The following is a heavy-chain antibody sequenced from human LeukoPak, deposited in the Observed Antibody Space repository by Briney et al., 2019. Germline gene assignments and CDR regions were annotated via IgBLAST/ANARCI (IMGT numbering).Heavy chain of an antibody. J-gene: IGHJ4*02. D-gene: IGHD1-26*01. Sequence: GGSLRLSCAASGFTFSSYSMNWVPQAPGRGLEGFSYISSSSSTIYYADSVKGRFTISRDNAKNSLYLQMNSLRDEDTAVYYCASNYLYSGSSGIYFDYWGQGTLVTVSS. CDR2: ISSSSSTI. V-gene: IGHV3-48*02. CDR1: GFTFSSYS. CDR3: ASNYLYSGSSGIYFDY.